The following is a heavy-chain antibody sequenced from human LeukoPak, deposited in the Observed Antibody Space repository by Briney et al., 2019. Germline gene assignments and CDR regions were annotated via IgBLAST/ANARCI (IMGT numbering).Heavy chain of an antibody. D-gene: IGHD6-19*01. CDR1: GYTFTSYA. Sequence: ASVKVSCKASGYTFTSYAMNWVRQAPGQGLEWMGWINTNTGNPTYAQGFTGRFVFSLDTSVSTAYLQISSLKAEDTAVYYCARDPLVWPAGVGLNYSSGWGPRGPNWFDPWGQGTLVTVSS. CDR3: ARDPLVWPAGVGLNYSSGWGPRGPNWFDP. V-gene: IGHV7-4-1*02. J-gene: IGHJ5*02. CDR2: INTNTGNP.